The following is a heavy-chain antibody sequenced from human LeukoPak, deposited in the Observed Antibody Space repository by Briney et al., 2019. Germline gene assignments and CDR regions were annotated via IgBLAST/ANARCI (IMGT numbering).Heavy chain of an antibody. D-gene: IGHD3-3*01. CDR3: AMGFLYYDPMRGK. V-gene: IGHV3-21*04. J-gene: IGHJ4*02. CDR2: ISSGSSYK. CDR1: GFTFSHYS. Sequence: PGESLRLSCAASGFTFSHYSMIWVRQAPGKGLEWVSSISSGSSYKYYADSLKGRFTISRDNSKNTLYLQMNSLRAEDTAVYYCAMGFLYYDPMRGKWGQGTLVTVSS.